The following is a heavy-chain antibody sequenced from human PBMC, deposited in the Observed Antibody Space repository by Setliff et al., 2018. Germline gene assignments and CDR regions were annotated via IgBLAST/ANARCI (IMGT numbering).Heavy chain of an antibody. CDR2: IKHDGSTK. J-gene: IGHJ4*02. V-gene: IGHV3-7*01. CDR1: GFTFSSYA. D-gene: IGHD2-15*01. CDR3: ARGRYCSSGSCYFDY. Sequence: GGSLRLSCAGSGFTFSSYALMWVRQAPGKGLESVAYIKHDGSTKYYVDSVQGRFTISRDNARSSLSLQMSSLRAEDTAVHYCARGRYCSSGSCYFDYWGQGRLVTVSS.